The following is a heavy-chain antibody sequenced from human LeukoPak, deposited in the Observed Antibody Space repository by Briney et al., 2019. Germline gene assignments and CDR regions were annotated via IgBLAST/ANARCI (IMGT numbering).Heavy chain of an antibody. D-gene: IGHD3-10*01. CDR3: ARGLGSSAGALGGDYYYGMDV. V-gene: IGHV1-8*02. J-gene: IGHJ6*02. CDR1: GYTFSNYG. CDR2: MNPNSGNT. Sequence: ASVKVSCKASGYTFSNYGISWVRQAPGQGLEWMGWMNPNSGNTGYAQKFQGRVTMTRNTSISTAYMELSSLRSEDTAVYYCARGLGSSAGALGGDYYYGMDVWGQGTTVTVSS.